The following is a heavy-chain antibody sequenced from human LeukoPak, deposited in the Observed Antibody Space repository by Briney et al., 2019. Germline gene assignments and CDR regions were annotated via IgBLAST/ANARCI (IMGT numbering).Heavy chain of an antibody. J-gene: IGHJ5*02. Sequence: SETLSLTCTVSGGSISSYYWSWIRQPPGQGLEWIGYIYYSGSTNYNPSLKSRVTISVDTSKNQFSLKLSSVTAADTAVYYCARASANDWFDPWGQGTLVTVSS. CDR2: IYYSGST. V-gene: IGHV4-59*01. CDR1: GGSISSYY. D-gene: IGHD2-8*01. CDR3: ARASANDWFDP.